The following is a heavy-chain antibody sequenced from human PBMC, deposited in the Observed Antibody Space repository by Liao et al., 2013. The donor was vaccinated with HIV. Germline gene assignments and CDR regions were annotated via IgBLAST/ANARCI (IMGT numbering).Heavy chain of an antibody. D-gene: IGHD4-23*01. Sequence: QVQLQQWGAGLLKPSETLSLTCAVYGGSFNGYYWTWIRQPPGKGLEWIGQIYHSGSTNYNPSLKSRLTISVDTSKNQFSLKLSSVTAADTAVYYCARGGGGKGFDSWGQGILVTVSS. CDR2: IYHSGST. CDR1: GGSFNGYY. V-gene: IGHV4-34*01. J-gene: IGHJ4*02. CDR3: ARGGGGKGFDS.